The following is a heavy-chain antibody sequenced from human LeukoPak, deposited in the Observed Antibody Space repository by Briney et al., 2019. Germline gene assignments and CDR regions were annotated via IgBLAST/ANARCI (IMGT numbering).Heavy chain of an antibody. Sequence: PSETLSLTCTVSGGSISYHYWSWIWQSPGKGLEWIGSIYYSGSSNYNPSLKSRVTISVDTSKNQFSLKLTSVTAADTAVYYCAREKGYDDYVGGDYYYYYMDVWGKGTTVTISS. CDR1: GGSISYHY. J-gene: IGHJ6*03. CDR3: AREKGYDDYVGGDYYYYYMDV. CDR2: IYYSGSS. D-gene: IGHD4-17*01. V-gene: IGHV4-59*11.